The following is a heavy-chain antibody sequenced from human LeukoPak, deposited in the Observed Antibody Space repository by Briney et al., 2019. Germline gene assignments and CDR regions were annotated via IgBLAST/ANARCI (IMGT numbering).Heavy chain of an antibody. J-gene: IGHJ4*02. V-gene: IGHV3-66*01. Sequence: GGSLRLSCAVSGFTVITNYMNWVRQAPGKGLEWVSVIYSGGSTYYAASVKGRFTISRDNSKNTLYLQMNSLRAEDTAVYYCARGDYYDSSGYAPYYFDYWGQGTLVTVSS. D-gene: IGHD3-22*01. CDR1: GFTVITNY. CDR3: ARGDYYDSSGYAPYYFDY. CDR2: IYSGGST.